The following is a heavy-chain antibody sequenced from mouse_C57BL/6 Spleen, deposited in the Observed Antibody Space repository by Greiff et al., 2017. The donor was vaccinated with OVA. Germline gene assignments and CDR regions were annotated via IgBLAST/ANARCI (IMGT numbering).Heavy chain of an antibody. J-gene: IGHJ4*01. D-gene: IGHD1-1*01. V-gene: IGHV5-17*01. CDR3: ARPTTVVATRAMDY. CDR1: GFTFSDYG. Sequence: EVQGVESGGGLVKPGGSLNLSCAASGFTFSDYGMHWVRQAPEKGLEWVAYFSVGSSTIYYADTVKGRFTISRDNAKNTLFLQMTSLRSEDTAMYYCARPTTVVATRAMDYWGQGTSVTVSS. CDR2: FSVGSSTI.